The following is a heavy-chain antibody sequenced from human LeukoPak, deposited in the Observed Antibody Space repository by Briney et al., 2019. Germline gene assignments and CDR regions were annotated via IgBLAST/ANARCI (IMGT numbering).Heavy chain of an antibody. CDR1: GGSISSYY. CDR3: ARVHTHSSGCRFDP. J-gene: IGHJ5*02. D-gene: IGHD6-19*01. CDR2: IYYSGST. V-gene: IGHV4-59*01. Sequence: SETLSLTCTVSGGSISSYYWSWIRQPPGKGLEWIGYIYYSGSTNYNPSLKSRVTISVDTSKNQFSLKLSSVTAADTAVYYCARVHTHSSGCRFDPWGQGTLVTVSS.